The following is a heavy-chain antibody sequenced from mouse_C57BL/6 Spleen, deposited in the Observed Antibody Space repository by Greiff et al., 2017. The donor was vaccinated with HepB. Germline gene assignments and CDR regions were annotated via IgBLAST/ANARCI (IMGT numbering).Heavy chain of an antibody. CDR1: GFTFSDYG. V-gene: IGHV5-17*01. CDR2: ISSGSSTI. CDR3: ARGKGYYGTSYWYFDV. Sequence: EVHLVESGGGLVKPGGSLKLSCAASGFTFSDYGMHWVRQAPEKGLEWVAYISSGSSTIYYADTVKGRFTISRDNAKNTLFLQMTSLRSEDTAMYYCARGKGYYGTSYWYFDVWGTGTPVIVSS. D-gene: IGHD2-1*01. J-gene: IGHJ1*02.